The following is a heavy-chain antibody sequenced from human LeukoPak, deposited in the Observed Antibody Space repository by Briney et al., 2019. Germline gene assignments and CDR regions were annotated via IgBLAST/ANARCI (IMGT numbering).Heavy chain of an antibody. CDR3: ARVYDYGGNIHAFDI. CDR1: GGSISSYY. J-gene: IGHJ3*02. CDR2: IYTSGST. D-gene: IGHD4-23*01. Sequence: SETLSLTCTVSGGSISSYYWSWIRQPAGKGLEWIGRIYTSGSTNYNPSLKSRVTMSVDTSKNQFSLKLSSVTAADTAVYYCARVYDYGGNIHAFDIWGQGTMVTVSS. V-gene: IGHV4-4*07.